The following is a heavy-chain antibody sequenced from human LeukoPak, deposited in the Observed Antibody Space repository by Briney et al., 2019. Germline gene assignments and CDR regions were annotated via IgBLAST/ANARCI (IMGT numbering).Heavy chain of an antibody. D-gene: IGHD3-10*01. Sequence: ASVKVSCKASGYTLTSYGISWVRQAPGQGLEWMGWISAYNGNTNYAQKLQGRVTMTTDTSTSTAYMELRSLGSDDTAVYYCARDSWFGELLRGDYWGQGTLVTVSS. J-gene: IGHJ4*02. CDR1: GYTLTSYG. CDR2: ISAYNGNT. V-gene: IGHV1-18*04. CDR3: ARDSWFGELLRGDY.